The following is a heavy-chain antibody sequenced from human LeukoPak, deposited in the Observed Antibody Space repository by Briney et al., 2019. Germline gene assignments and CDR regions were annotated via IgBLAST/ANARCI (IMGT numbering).Heavy chain of an antibody. CDR3: ASTVLRYFDWSIAEYYFDY. CDR2: IYTSGST. J-gene: IGHJ4*02. V-gene: IGHV4-4*07. CDR1: GGSISSYY. D-gene: IGHD3-9*01. Sequence: SETLSLTCTVSGGSISSYYWSWIRQPAGKGLEWIGRIYTSGSTNYNPSLKSRVTMSVDTSKNQFSLKLSSVTAADTAVYYCASTVLRYFDWSIAEYYFDYWGQGTLVTVSS.